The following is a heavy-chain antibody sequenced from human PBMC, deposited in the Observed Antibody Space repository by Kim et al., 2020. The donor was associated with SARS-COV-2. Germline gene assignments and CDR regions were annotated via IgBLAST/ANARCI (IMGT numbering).Heavy chain of an antibody. J-gene: IGHJ4*02. CDR2: IYYSGST. V-gene: IGHV4-39*01. CDR1: GGSISSSSYY. Sequence: SETLSLTCTVSGGSISSSSYYWGWIRQPPGKGLEWIGSIYYSGSTYYNPSLKSRVTISVDTSKNQFSLKLSSVTAADTAVYYCARHSFPYCGGDCGMSGLDSWGQGTLVTVSS. CDR3: ARHSFPYCGGDCGMSGLDS. D-gene: IGHD2-21*02.